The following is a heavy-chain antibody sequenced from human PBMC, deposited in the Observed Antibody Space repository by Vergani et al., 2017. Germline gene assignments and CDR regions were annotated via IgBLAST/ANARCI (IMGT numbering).Heavy chain of an antibody. CDR3: ARSGSGTNAFDI. Sequence: EVQLVESGGGLVKPGGSLRLSCAASGFTFSSYSMNWVRQAPGKGLEWVSSISSSSSYIYYADSVKGRFTISRDNAKNSLYLQMNRLRAEDTAVYYCARSGSGTNAFDIWGQGTMVTVSS. V-gene: IGHV3-21*01. CDR2: ISSSSSYI. CDR1: GFTFSSYS. D-gene: IGHD3-10*01. J-gene: IGHJ3*02.